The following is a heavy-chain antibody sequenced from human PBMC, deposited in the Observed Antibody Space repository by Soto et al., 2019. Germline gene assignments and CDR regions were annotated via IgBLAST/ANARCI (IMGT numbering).Heavy chain of an antibody. D-gene: IGHD2-2*01. CDR1: GGSISSGGYS. CDR2: IFHSGST. Sequence: SETLSLTCAVSGGSISSGGYSWSWIRQPPGKGLEWIGYIFHSGSTYYNPSLKSRVTISVDRSKNQFSLKLSSVTAADTAVYYCARVPGRWGQGTLVTVSS. V-gene: IGHV4-30-2*01. CDR3: ARVPGR. J-gene: IGHJ4*02.